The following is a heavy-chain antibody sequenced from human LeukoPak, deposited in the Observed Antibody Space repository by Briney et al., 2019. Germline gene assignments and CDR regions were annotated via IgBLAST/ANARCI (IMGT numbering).Heavy chain of an antibody. Sequence: GGSLRLSCAASGFTFSSYEMNWVRQAPGKGLEWVSYISSSGSTIYYADSVKGRFTISRDNAKNSLYLQMNSLRAEDTAVYYCARDAQWLVPGYWGQGTLVTVSS. V-gene: IGHV3-48*03. CDR1: GFTFSSYE. CDR3: ARDAQWLVPGY. J-gene: IGHJ4*02. D-gene: IGHD6-19*01. CDR2: ISSSGSTI.